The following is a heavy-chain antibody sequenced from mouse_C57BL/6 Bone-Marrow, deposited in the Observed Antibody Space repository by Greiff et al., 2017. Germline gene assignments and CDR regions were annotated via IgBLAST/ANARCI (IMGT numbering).Heavy chain of an antibody. CDR3: ARDRAYYYDYDDGAYYFDY. Sequence: QVHVKQSGPELVKPGASVKISCKASGYAFSSSWMNWVKQRPGKGLEWIGRIYPGDGDTNYNGKFKGKATLTADKSSSTAYMQLSSLTSEDSAVYFCARDRAYYYDYDDGAYYFDYWGQGTTLTVSS. V-gene: IGHV1-82*01. CDR1: GYAFSSSW. CDR2: IYPGDGDT. D-gene: IGHD2-4*01. J-gene: IGHJ2*01.